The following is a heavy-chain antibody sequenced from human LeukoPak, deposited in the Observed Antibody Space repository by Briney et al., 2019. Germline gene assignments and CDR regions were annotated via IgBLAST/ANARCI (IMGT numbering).Heavy chain of an antibody. CDR1: RFSFSSYG. J-gene: IGHJ6*03. CDR3: AKDRCSNGVGCYYYYMDV. D-gene: IGHD2-8*01. Sequence: PGGSLRLSCAASRFSFSSYGMHWVRQAPGKGPDWVAYIQYDGSNEQYADSVKGRFSISRDSSKNTLYLQMNSLRAEATAVYYCAKDRCSNGVGCYYYYMDVWGKGTTVTISS. CDR2: IQYDGSNE. V-gene: IGHV3-30*02.